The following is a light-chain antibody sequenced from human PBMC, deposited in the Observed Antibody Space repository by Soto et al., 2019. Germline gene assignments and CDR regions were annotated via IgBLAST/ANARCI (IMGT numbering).Light chain of an antibody. J-gene: IGKJ3*01. CDR1: QSVNSY. CDR3: QQRINWPLT. CDR2: DAS. V-gene: IGKV3-11*01. Sequence: EIVLTQSPATLSLSPGERATLSCRASQSVNSYLAWYQQRPGQAPRLLIYDASNRAPGIPARFSGSGSGTDFTLTISSLEPEDFAVYYCQQRINWPLTFGPGTKLDI.